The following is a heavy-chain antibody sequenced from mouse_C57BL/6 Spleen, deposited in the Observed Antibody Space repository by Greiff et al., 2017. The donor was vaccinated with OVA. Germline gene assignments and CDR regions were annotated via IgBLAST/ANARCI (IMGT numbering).Heavy chain of an antibody. V-gene: IGHV1-74*01. CDR3: AMGDYYGSSYPYWYFDV. Sequence: QVQLQQPGAELVKPGASVKVSCKASGYTFTSYWMHWVKQRPGQGLEWIGRIHPSDSDTNYNQKFKGKATLTVDKSSSTAYMQLSSLTSEDSAVYYCAMGDYYGSSYPYWYFDVWGTGTTVTVSS. CDR1: GYTFTSYW. D-gene: IGHD1-1*01. J-gene: IGHJ1*03. CDR2: IHPSDSDT.